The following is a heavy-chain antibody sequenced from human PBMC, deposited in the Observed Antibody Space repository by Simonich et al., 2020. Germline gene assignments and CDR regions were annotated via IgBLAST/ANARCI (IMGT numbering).Heavy chain of an antibody. D-gene: IGHD7-27*01. V-gene: IGHV1-2*02. CDR3: ARGRLTGDKGAFDI. J-gene: IGHJ3*02. CDR1: GYTFTGYY. Sequence: QVQLVQSGAEVKKPGASVKVSCKASGYTFTGYYMPWVRQAPGQGLGWMGWINPNSGGKNYAQKFQGRVTMTRDTSISTAYMELSRLRSDDTAVYYCARGRLTGDKGAFDIWGQGTMVTVSS. CDR2: INPNSGGK.